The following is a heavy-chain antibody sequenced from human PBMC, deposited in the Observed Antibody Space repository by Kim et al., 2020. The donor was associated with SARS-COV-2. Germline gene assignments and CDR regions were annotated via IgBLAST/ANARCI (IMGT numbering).Heavy chain of an antibody. CDR2: INPNSGGT. J-gene: IGHJ4*02. Sequence: ASVKVSCKASGYTFTGYYMHWVRQAPGQGLEWMGRINPNSGGTNYAQKFQGRVTMTRDTSISTAYMELSRLRSDDTAVYYCARDTAMGRARFDYWGQGTLVTVSS. CDR3: ARDTAMGRARFDY. CDR1: GYTFTGYY. D-gene: IGHD5-18*01. V-gene: IGHV1-2*06.